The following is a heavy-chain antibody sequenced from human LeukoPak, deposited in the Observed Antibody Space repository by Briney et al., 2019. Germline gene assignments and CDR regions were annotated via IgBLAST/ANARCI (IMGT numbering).Heavy chain of an antibody. Sequence: GGSLRLSCAASGFTVSSNYMSWVRQAPGKGLEWVSVIYSGGSTYYADSVKGRFTISRDNSKNTLYLQMNSLRAEDTAVYYCAIVGYSYGYYFDYWGQGTLVTVSS. CDR1: GFTVSSNY. J-gene: IGHJ4*02. CDR2: IYSGGST. CDR3: AIVGYSYGYYFDY. V-gene: IGHV3-66*01. D-gene: IGHD5-18*01.